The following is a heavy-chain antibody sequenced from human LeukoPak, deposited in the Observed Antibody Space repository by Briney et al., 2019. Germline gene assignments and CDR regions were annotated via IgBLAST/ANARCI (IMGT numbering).Heavy chain of an antibody. V-gene: IGHV4-31*03. CDR1: GGSISSGGYY. Sequence: SETLSLACTVSGGSISSGGYYWSRIRQHPGKGLEWIGYIYYSGSTYYNPSLKSRVTISVDTSKNQFSLKLSSVTAPDTAVYYCARVPQLVRTKAFDIWGQGTMVTVSS. J-gene: IGHJ3*02. CDR2: IYYSGST. D-gene: IGHD6-6*01. CDR3: ARVPQLVRTKAFDI.